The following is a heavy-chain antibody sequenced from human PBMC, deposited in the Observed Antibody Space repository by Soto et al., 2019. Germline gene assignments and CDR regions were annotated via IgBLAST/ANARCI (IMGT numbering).Heavy chain of an antibody. Sequence: SAEFSFRAAWGTFVSHGIPWLRQAPGQGLEWMGGFIAMLGTPTYAKKVQGRATITADESLTSSYLELRSLRSEDTGVYFCARGAMANFDYSGQGTVVTVS. J-gene: IGHJ4*02. CDR3: ARGAMANFDY. CDR1: WGTFVSHG. D-gene: IGHD5-18*01. CDR2: FIAMLGTP. V-gene: IGHV1-69*13.